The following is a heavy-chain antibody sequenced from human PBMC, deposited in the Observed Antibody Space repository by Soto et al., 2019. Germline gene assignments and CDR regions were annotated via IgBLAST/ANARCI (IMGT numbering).Heavy chain of an antibody. CDR3: ARNPEYYYDSSGYYLYYFDY. CDR2: IDPSDSYT. V-gene: IGHV5-10-1*01. D-gene: IGHD3-22*01. CDR1: GYSFTSYW. J-gene: IGHJ4*02. Sequence: GESLKISCKGSGYSFTSYWISWVRQMPGKGLEWMGRIDPSDSYTNYSPSFQGHVTISADKSISTAYLQWSSLKASDTAMYYCARNPEYYYDSSGYYLYYFDYWGQGTLVTVSS.